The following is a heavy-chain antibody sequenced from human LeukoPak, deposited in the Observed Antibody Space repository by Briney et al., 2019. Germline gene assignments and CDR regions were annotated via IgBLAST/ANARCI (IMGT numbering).Heavy chain of an antibody. CDR3: AREFDSSGYQDY. CDR2: IYHSGST. Sequence: SETLSLTCAVSGGSISSGSYSWSWIRQPPGKGLEWIGYIYHSGSTYYNPSLKSRVTISVDRSKNQFSLKLSSVSAADTAVYYCAREFDSSGYQDYWGQGTLVTVSS. V-gene: IGHV4-30-2*01. J-gene: IGHJ4*02. CDR1: GGSISSGSYS. D-gene: IGHD3-22*01.